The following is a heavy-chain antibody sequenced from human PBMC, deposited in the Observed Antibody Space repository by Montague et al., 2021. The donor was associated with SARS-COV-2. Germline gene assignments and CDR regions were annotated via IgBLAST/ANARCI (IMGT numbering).Heavy chain of an antibody. CDR3: AAQTDYYYYSLDV. Sequence: SETLSLTCSGLVAWNSGANRKSTRLNSSHVRDSYADFCYKKNIDYNPSLKSRVTILVDTSKNQFSLKLSSVTAADTAVYYCAAQTDYYYYSLDVWGQGTTATVS. J-gene: IGHJ6*01. V-gene: IGHV4-59*08. CDR1: VAWNSGAN. CDR2: FCYKKNI.